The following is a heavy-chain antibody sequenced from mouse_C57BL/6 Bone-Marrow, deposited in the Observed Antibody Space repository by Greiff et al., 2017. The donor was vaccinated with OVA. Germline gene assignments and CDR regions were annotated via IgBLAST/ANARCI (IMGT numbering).Heavy chain of an antibody. D-gene: IGHD1-1*01. CDR2: ISNGGGST. CDR3: ARHTHYYGSSYGYWYFDV. J-gene: IGHJ1*03. CDR1: GFTFSSYA. Sequence: EVQRVESGEGLVKPGGSLKLSCAASGFTFSSYAMSWVRQTPEKRLEWVAYISNGGGSTYYPDTVKGRFTISRDNAKNTLYLQMSRLKSEDTAMYYCARHTHYYGSSYGYWYFDVWGTGTTVTVSS. V-gene: IGHV5-12*01.